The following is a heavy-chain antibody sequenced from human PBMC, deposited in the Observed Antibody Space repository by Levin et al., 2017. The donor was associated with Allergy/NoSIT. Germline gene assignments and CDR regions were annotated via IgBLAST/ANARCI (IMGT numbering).Heavy chain of an antibody. D-gene: IGHD6-13*01. V-gene: IGHV3-30*18. CDR2: ISYDGRNK. CDR1: GFTFGSYA. Sequence: PGGSLRLSCAASGFTFGSYAMSWLRQAPGKGLEWVAVISYDGRNKYYPDSVKGRFTISRDNSKNTLYLEMNSLRAEDTAVYYCSKLLGSSSWYVENDFWGQGTLVTVSS. CDR3: SKLLGSSSWYVENDF. J-gene: IGHJ4*02.